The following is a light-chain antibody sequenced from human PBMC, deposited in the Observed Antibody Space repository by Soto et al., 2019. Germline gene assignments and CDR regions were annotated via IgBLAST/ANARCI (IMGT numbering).Light chain of an antibody. J-gene: IGKJ5*01. V-gene: IGKV1-9*01. Sequence: IQLTQSPSSLSASVEDRVTITCRASQGINTFLAWYQQKAGKAPKLLIYAASTLQSGVPSRFRGSGSGTDFTLTISSLQSEDFATYYCQQLNSYPITFGQGTRLEIK. CDR2: AAS. CDR1: QGINTF. CDR3: QQLNSYPIT.